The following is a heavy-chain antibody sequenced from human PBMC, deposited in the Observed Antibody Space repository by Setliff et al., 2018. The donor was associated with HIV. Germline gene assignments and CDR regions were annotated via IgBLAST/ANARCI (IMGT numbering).Heavy chain of an antibody. CDR1: GDSINTHY. CDR3: AGQDIGAVPALGAFDI. D-gene: IGHD2-2*01. Sequence: SETLSLTCTVSGDSINTHYWSWIRQPPGKGLEWIGCTSHSGNTNFNPSLNSRVTISLDTSKSQFSLRLTSVTAADTAVYYCAGQDIGAVPALGAFDIWGQGTMVTVS. V-gene: IGHV4-59*08. CDR2: TSHSGNT. J-gene: IGHJ3*02.